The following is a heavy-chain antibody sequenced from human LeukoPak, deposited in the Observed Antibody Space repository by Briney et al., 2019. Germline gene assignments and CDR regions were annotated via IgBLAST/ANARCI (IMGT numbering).Heavy chain of an antibody. Sequence: SETLSLTCTVSGGSISSSSYYWSWTRQPPGKGLEWIAYIYYSGSTNYNPSLKSRVTISVDRSKNQFSLKLTSVTAADTALYYCARDHDGFDIWGQGTMATVSS. CDR2: IYYSGST. CDR1: GGSISSSSYY. CDR3: ARDHDGFDI. V-gene: IGHV4-61*01. J-gene: IGHJ3*02.